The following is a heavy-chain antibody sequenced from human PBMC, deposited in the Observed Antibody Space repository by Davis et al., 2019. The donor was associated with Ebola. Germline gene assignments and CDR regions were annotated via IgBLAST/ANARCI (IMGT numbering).Heavy chain of an antibody. CDR3: AIGWGAH. V-gene: IGHV3-7*03. CDR2: IKDDGSQK. Sequence: GESLKISCAASGFTFSNSWMTWVRRAPGRGLEWVAHIKDDGSQKYYLDSVKGRFSVSRDNVKNSLFLQMDSLGGDDTAVYFCAIGWGAHWGQGTLVTVSS. D-gene: IGHD1-26*01. J-gene: IGHJ4*02. CDR1: GFTFSNSW.